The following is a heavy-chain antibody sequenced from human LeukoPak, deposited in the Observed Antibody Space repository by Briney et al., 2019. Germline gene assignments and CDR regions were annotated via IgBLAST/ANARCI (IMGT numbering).Heavy chain of an antibody. Sequence: GRSLRLSCAASGFTFSSYGMHWVRQAPGKGLEWVAFIWYDGSKQYYADSVKGRFTISRDNSKNTLCLQMNSLRAEDTAVYYCARDLALYYYDSSGPDYWGQGTLVTVSS. CDR3: ARDLALYYYDSSGPDY. D-gene: IGHD3-22*01. J-gene: IGHJ4*02. CDR2: IWYDGSKQ. CDR1: GFTFSSYG. V-gene: IGHV3-33*01.